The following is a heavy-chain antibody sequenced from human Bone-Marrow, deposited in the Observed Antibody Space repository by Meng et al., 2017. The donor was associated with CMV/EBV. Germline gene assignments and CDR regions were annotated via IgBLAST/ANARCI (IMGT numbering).Heavy chain of an antibody. CDR1: GGTFSSYA. V-gene: IGHV1-69*05. CDR2: IIPIFGTA. J-gene: IGHJ5*02. Sequence: SVKVSCKASGGTFSSYAISWVRQAPGQGLEWMGGIIPIFGTANYAQKFQGRVTITTDESTSTAYRELSSLRSEDTAVYYCARVGVVPAPIGGNWFDPWGQGTLVTVSS. D-gene: IGHD2-2*01. CDR3: ARVGVVPAPIGGNWFDP.